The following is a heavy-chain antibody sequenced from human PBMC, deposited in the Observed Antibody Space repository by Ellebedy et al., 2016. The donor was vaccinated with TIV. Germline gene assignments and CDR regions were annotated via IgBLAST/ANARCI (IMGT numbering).Heavy chain of an antibody. D-gene: IGHD3-22*01. J-gene: IGHJ4*02. Sequence: GESLKISCAASGFTFRRFALHLVRLAPGKGLEWLSVILGGSDNTYHADSVKGRLTITRYNSKNTLYLQMNRLRAEDTAVYYCAKGSSSGFNYDRVGFEYWGQGTLVTVSS. CDR2: ILGGSDNT. CDR1: GFTFRRFA. V-gene: IGHV3-23*01. CDR3: AKGSSSGFNYDRVGFEY.